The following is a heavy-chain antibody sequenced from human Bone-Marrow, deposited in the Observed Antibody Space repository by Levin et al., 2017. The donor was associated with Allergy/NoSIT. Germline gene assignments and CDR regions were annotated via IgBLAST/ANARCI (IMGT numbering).Heavy chain of an antibody. CDR2: MSGSRSYI. Sequence: GGSLRLSCAASGFTFSSYSMNWVRQAPGKGLEWVSSMSGSRSYIYYADSVKGRFTISRDNAKNSLFLQMNSLRAEDTAVYYCARGPHAYEPLDYWGQGSLVTVSS. CDR3: ARGPHAYEPLDY. D-gene: IGHD3-3*01. CDR1: GFTFSSYS. J-gene: IGHJ4*02. V-gene: IGHV3-21*01.